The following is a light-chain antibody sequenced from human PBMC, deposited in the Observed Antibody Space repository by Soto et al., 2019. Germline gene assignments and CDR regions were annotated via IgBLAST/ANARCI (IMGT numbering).Light chain of an antibody. CDR1: QSVSSSY. CDR3: QEEQGSPS. CDR2: GAS. Sequence: EIVLTQSPGTPSLSPGERATLCCRASQSVSSSYLAWYQQKPGQAPXVLIYGASSRATGIPGRLSGSGSGTEFTLTIPRLEPEDYTADDCQEEQGSPSFGAETEVDIK. J-gene: IGKJ4*01. V-gene: IGKV3-20*01.